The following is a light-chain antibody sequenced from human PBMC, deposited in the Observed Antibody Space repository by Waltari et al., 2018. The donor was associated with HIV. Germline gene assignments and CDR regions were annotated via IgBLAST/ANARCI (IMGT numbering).Light chain of an antibody. CDR2: EVT. CDR1: SSDVGGYHY. V-gene: IGLV2-14*01. CDR3: TSYTSSDSVV. Sequence: QSALTQPASVSGSPGQSITISCTGTSSDVGGYHYVSWYQQHPGKAPKVMIYEVTNRPAGVSNRFSGSKSGNTASLTISGLQAEDEADYYCTSYTSSDSVVFGGGTKLTVL. J-gene: IGLJ2*01.